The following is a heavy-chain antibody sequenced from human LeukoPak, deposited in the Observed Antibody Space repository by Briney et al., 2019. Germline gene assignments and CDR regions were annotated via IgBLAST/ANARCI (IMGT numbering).Heavy chain of an antibody. D-gene: IGHD3-3*01. J-gene: IGHJ4*02. V-gene: IGHV4-59*13. CDR2: IYYSGST. Sequence: SETLSLTCTVSGGSISSYYWSWIRQPPGKGLEWIGYIYYSGSTNYNPSLKSRVTISVDTSKNQFSLKLSSVTAADTAVYYCARGIYDFWSGYSDYWGQGTLFTVSS. CDR3: ARGIYDFWSGYSDY. CDR1: GGSISSYY.